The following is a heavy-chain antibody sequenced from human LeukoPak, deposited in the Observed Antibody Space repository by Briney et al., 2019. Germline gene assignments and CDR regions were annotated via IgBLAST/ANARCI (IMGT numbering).Heavy chain of an antibody. J-gene: IGHJ3*02. V-gene: IGHV3-30*04. Sequence: GGSLRLSCAASGFTFSSYAMHWVRQAPGKGLEWVAVISYDGSNKYYADSVKGRFTISRDNSKNTLYLQMNSLRAEDTAVYYCARDQGLVTARDDAFDIWGQGTMVTVSS. CDR3: ARDQGLVTARDDAFDI. D-gene: IGHD5-18*01. CDR1: GFTFSSYA. CDR2: ISYDGSNK.